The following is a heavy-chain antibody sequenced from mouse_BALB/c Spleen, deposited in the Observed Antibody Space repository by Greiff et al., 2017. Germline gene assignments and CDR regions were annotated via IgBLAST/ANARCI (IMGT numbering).Heavy chain of an antibody. J-gene: IGHJ1*01. Sequence: QVHVKQSGAELARPGASVKMSCKASGYTFTSYTMHWVNQRPGQGLEWIGYINPSSGYTNYNQKFKDKATLTADKSSSTAYMQLSSLTSEDSAVYYCARRGTFYDGYYNWYFDVWGAGTTVTVSS. CDR1: GYTFTSYT. CDR3: ARRGTFYDGYYNWYFDV. D-gene: IGHD2-3*01. CDR2: INPSSGYT. V-gene: IGHV1-4*01.